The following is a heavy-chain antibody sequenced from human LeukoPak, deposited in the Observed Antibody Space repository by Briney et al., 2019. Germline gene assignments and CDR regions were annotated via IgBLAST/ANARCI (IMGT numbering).Heavy chain of an antibody. CDR2: IIPILGIA. CDR1: GGTFSSYA. D-gene: IGHD3-3*01. V-gene: IGHV1-69*04. CDR3: ARVGEYYDFWSGPQTYYYYYMDV. J-gene: IGHJ6*03. Sequence: GASVKVSCKASGGTFSSYAISWVRQAPGQGLEWMGRIIPILGIANYAQKSQGRVTITADKSTSTAYMELSSLRSEDTAVYYCARVGEYYDFWSGPQTYYYYYMDVWGKGTTVTVSS.